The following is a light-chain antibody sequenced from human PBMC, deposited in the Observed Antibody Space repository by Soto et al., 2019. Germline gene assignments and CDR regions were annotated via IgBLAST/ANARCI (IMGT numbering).Light chain of an antibody. CDR3: QQRGSWIT. J-gene: IGKJ5*01. Sequence: EIVLTQSPATLSLSPGERATLSCRASQSVSTYLAWYQQRPGLAPRLLIYDASNRATGIPARFSGSGSGTDVTLTISSREPEDFAVYYCQQRGSWITFGQGTRLEIK. V-gene: IGKV3-11*01. CDR1: QSVSTY. CDR2: DAS.